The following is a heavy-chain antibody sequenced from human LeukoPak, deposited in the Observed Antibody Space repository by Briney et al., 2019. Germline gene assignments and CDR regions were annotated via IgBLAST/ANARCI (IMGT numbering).Heavy chain of an antibody. V-gene: IGHV4-59*08. J-gene: IGHJ3*02. Sequence: PSETLSLTCTVSGGSISNYYWSWIRQPLGKGLEYIGYIYDRGSTSYNPSLKSRVTISVDTSKNQFSLKLSSVTAADTAVYYCARRIAATGSSRFDVFDIWGQGTMVAVSS. CDR2: IYDRGST. CDR3: ARRIAATGSSRFDVFDI. D-gene: IGHD6-13*01. CDR1: GGSISNYY.